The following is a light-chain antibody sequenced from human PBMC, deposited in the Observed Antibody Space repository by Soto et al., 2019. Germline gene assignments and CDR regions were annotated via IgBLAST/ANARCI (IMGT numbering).Light chain of an antibody. CDR3: QQYYSALEKT. Sequence: DIVMTQSPDSLAVSLGERATINCKSSQSVLYSSNNKNYLAWYQQKPGQPPKLLIYWASTRESGVPDRFSGSGSGTDFTLTISSLQAEDVAVYYCQQYYSALEKTFGQGTKVEIK. V-gene: IGKV4-1*01. CDR1: QSVLYSSNNKNY. J-gene: IGKJ1*01. CDR2: WAS.